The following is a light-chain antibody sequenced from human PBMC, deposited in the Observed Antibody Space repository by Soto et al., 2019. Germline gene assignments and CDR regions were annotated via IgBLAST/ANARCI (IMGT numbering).Light chain of an antibody. V-gene: IGKV3-15*01. CDR1: QTVWSS. Sequence: EIVMTQSPATLSVSPGERATLSCRASQTVWSSLAWYQQRPGQAPRLLIYGASTRATGIPARFSGSGSGTEFTLSISSLHSEDFAVYYCQQYNKSPLTFGGGTKVEI. CDR2: GAS. CDR3: QQYNKSPLT. J-gene: IGKJ4*01.